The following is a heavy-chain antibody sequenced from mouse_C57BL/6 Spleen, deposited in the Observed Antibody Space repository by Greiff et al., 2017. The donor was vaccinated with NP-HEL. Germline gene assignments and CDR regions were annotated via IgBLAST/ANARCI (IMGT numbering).Heavy chain of an antibody. V-gene: IGHV1-69*01. CDR1: GYTFTSYW. Sequence: QVQLQQSGAELVMPGASVKLSCKASGYTFTSYWMHWVKQRPGQGLEWIVAIDPSDSYTNYNQKFKGKSTLTVDKSSSTAYMQLSSLTSEDSAVYYCARRCYLYYAMDYWGQGTSVTVSS. J-gene: IGHJ4*01. CDR3: ARRCYLYYAMDY. D-gene: IGHD5-1*01. CDR2: IDPSDSYT.